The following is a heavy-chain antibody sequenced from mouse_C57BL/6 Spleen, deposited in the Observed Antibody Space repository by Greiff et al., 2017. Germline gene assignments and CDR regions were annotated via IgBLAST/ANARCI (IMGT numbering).Heavy chain of an antibody. D-gene: IGHD1-1*01. CDR3: ARWASTAVVAHWYFDV. Sequence: QVQLQQPGAELAMPGASVKLSCKASGYTFTSYGMHWVKQRPGQGLEWIGEIDPADSYTNYNQKFKGKATLTVDKSSSTACRPLSSLTSMDSAVYSCARWASTAVVAHWYFDVWGTGTTVTVSS. CDR2: IDPADSYT. J-gene: IGHJ1*03. CDR1: GYTFTSYG. V-gene: IGHV1-69*01.